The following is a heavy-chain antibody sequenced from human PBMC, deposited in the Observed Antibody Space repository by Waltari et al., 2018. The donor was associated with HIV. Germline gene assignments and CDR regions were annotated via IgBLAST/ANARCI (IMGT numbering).Heavy chain of an antibody. CDR2: IIPIFGTA. Sequence: QVLLVQSVAEVKNPGSSVRDSCKAPGGTFSSYSISWVRQAPGQGLECMGGIIPIFGTANYAQKFQGRVTITADESTSTAYMELSSLRSEDTAVYYCASICSSWWNPWGQGTLVTVSS. J-gene: IGHJ5*02. CDR3: ASICSSWWNP. V-gene: IGHV1-69*01. CDR1: GGTFSSYS. D-gene: IGHD6-13*01.